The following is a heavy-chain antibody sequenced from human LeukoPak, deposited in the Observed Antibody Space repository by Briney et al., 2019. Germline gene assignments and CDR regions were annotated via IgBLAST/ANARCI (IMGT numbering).Heavy chain of an antibody. Sequence: GGSLRLSRAASGFTFSSYGMHWVRRAPGKGLEWVAFIRYDGSNKYYADSVKGRFTISRDNSKNTLYLQMNSLRAEDTAVYYCANDGDQLTTFDYWGQGTLVTVSS. J-gene: IGHJ4*02. CDR1: GFTFSSYG. CDR3: ANDGDQLTTFDY. D-gene: IGHD2-2*01. CDR2: IRYDGSNK. V-gene: IGHV3-30*02.